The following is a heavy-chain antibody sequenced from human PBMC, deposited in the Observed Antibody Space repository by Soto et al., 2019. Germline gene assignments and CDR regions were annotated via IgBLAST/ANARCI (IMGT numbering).Heavy chain of an antibody. CDR3: AKDRADGSAPRLYYYMDV. J-gene: IGHJ6*03. Sequence: EVQLVESGGGLVQPGRSLRLSCAASGFTFDDYAMHWVRQAPGKGLEWVSGIGWNSGSIGYADSVKGRFTISRDNAKNSLYLQMNSLRAEDTALYYCAKDRADGSAPRLYYYMDVWGKGTTVTVSS. CDR1: GFTFDDYA. D-gene: IGHD3-10*01. V-gene: IGHV3-9*01. CDR2: IGWNSGSI.